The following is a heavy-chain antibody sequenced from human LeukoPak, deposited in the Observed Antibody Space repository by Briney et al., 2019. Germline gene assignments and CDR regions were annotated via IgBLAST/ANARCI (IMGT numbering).Heavy chain of an antibody. CDR3: AKGRKSYYYGMDV. V-gene: IGHV3-23*01. D-gene: IGHD1-14*01. J-gene: IGHJ6*02. Sequence: GGSLRLSCEASGFTFGSFAMYWVRQAPGKGLEWIAGIFGSGGSPHYADSVKGRFAISRDNSKNTLYLQMNSLRAEDTAVYHCAKGRKSYYYGMDVWGQGTTVTVSS. CDR2: IFGSGGSP. CDR1: GFTFGSFA.